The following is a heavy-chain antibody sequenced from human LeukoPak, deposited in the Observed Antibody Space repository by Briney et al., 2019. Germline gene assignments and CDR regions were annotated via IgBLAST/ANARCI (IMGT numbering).Heavy chain of an antibody. J-gene: IGHJ4*02. CDR3: AKTYSSGWWDLDF. Sequence: GGSLRLSCAASGFTFGSYGMHWVRQAPGKGLEWVAAISYDGSYKYYADSVKDRFTISRDYSKNTLYLRMSSLRAEDTAVYYCAKTYSSGWWDLDFWGQGTLLTVSS. CDR1: GFTFGSYG. CDR2: ISYDGSYK. V-gene: IGHV3-30*18. D-gene: IGHD6-19*01.